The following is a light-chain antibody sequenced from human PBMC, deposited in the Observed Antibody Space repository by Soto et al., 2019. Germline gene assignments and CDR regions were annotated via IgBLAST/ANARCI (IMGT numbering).Light chain of an antibody. CDR2: SAS. CDR1: QSISSY. Sequence: EIQITQSPSSLSASVGDRVTITCRASQSISSYLNWYHQKPGKAPKLLIYSASSLQSGVPSRFSGSGSGTDFTLTISSLQPEDFATYDCQQSYSTPWTFGQGTNVEIK. J-gene: IGKJ1*01. CDR3: QQSYSTPWT. V-gene: IGKV1-39*01.